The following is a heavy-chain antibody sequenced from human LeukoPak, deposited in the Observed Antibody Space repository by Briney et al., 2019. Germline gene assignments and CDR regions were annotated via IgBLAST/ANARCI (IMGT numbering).Heavy chain of an antibody. Sequence: SETLSLTCTVSGGSISSGSYYWTWIRQPAGKGLEWIGRIYTTGSTNYNPSLKSRVTISVVTSKNQFSLKLSSVTAADTAVYYCARGVSSAPGSTYYFDFWGQGTLVTVSS. J-gene: IGHJ4*02. CDR2: IYTTGST. CDR3: ARGVSSAPGSTYYFDF. CDR1: GGSISSGSYY. V-gene: IGHV4-61*02. D-gene: IGHD3-10*01.